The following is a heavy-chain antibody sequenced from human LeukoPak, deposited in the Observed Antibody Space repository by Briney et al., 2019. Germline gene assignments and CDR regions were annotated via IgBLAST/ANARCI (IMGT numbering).Heavy chain of an antibody. CDR3: ASRGYSYGQTIDY. CDR1: GFTVSSNY. J-gene: IGHJ4*02. CDR2: IYSGGST. V-gene: IGHV3-66*02. D-gene: IGHD5-18*01. Sequence: GGSLRLSCAASGFTVSSNYMSWVRQAPGKGLEWVSVIYSGGSTYYADSVKGRFTISRDNFKNTLYLQMNSLRAEDTAVYYCASRGYSYGQTIDYWGQGTVVTVSS.